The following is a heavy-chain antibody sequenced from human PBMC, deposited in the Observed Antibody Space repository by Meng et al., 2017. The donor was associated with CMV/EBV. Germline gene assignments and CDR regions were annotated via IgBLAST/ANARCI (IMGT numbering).Heavy chain of an antibody. CDR1: GGSFSGYY. D-gene: IGHD6-19*01. Sequence: GSLRLSCAVYGGSFSGYYWSWIRQPPGKGLEWIGEINHSGSTNYNPSLKSRVTISVDTSKNQFSLKLSSVTAADTAVYYCARGAGSDYWGQGVLVTVSS. CDR2: INHSGST. V-gene: IGHV4-34*01. CDR3: ARGAGSDY. J-gene: IGHJ4*02.